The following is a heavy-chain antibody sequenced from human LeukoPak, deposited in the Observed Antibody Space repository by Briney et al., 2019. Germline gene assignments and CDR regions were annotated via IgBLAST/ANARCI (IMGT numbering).Heavy chain of an antibody. CDR2: INHSGST. CDR1: GGSFSGYY. V-gene: IGHV4-34*01. CDR3: ARSWAVTTHHYYYMDV. D-gene: IGHD4-11*01. Sequence: PSETLSLTCAVYGGSFSGYYWSWIRQPPGKGLEWIGEINHSGSTNYNPSLKSRVTISVDTSKNQFSLKLSSVTAADTAVYYCARSWAVTTHHYYYMDVWGKGTTVTVSS. J-gene: IGHJ6*03.